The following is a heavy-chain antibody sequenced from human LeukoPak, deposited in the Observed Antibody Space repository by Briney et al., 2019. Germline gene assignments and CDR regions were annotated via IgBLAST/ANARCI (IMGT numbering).Heavy chain of an antibody. J-gene: IGHJ4*02. D-gene: IGHD1-14*01. V-gene: IGHV4-4*07. CDR1: GGSISPYY. CDR3: ARDGFRTLYYFDY. Sequence: SETLSLTCTVSGGSISPYYWSWVRQPAGKGLEWIGRIYTSGNTNYNPSLESRVTMSVDTSKNQFSPKLRSVSAADTAVYFCARDGFRTLYYFDYWGQGILVTVSS. CDR2: IYTSGNT.